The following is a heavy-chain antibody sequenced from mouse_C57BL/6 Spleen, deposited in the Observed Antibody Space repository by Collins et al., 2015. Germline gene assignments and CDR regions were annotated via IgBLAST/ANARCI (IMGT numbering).Heavy chain of an antibody. CDR3: ARDGSNYVFDY. J-gene: IGHJ2*01. V-gene: IGHV1-64*01. CDR1: GYTFTSYW. CDR2: IHPNSGST. Sequence: QPGAELVKPGASVKLSCKASGYTFTSYWMHWVKQRPGQGLEWIGMIHPNSGSTNYNEKFKSKATLTVDKSSSTAYMQLSSLTSEDSAVYYCARDGSNYVFDYWGQGTTLTVSS. D-gene: IGHD2-5*01.